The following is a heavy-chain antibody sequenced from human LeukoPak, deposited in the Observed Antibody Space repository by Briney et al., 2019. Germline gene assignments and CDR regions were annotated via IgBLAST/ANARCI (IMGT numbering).Heavy chain of an antibody. CDR2: MNPNSGNA. V-gene: IGHV1-8*01. J-gene: IGHJ4*02. D-gene: IGHD5-12*01. CDR1: GYTFTSYD. CDR3: ARGQQLGGYSGYEIDY. Sequence: ASVKVSCKASGYTFTSYDINWVRQATGRGLEWMGWMNPNSGNAGYAQKFQGRVTITRNSSISTAYMELSSLRSEDTAVYYCARGQQLGGYSGYEIDYWGQGTLVTVSS.